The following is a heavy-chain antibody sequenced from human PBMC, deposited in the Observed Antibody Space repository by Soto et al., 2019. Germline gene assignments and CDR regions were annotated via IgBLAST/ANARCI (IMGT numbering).Heavy chain of an antibody. Sequence: PGGSLRLSCAASGFTFSSYSMNWVRQAPGKGLEWVSSISSSSSYIYYADSVKGRFTISRDNAKNSLYLQMNSLRAEDTAVYYCARDSRITGTTWLDPWGQGTLVTVYS. CDR1: GFTFSSYS. CDR2: ISSSSSYI. CDR3: ARDSRITGTTWLDP. J-gene: IGHJ5*02. D-gene: IGHD1-7*01. V-gene: IGHV3-21*01.